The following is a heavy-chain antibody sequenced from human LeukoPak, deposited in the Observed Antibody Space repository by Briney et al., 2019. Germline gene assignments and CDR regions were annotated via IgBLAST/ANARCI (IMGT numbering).Heavy chain of an antibody. D-gene: IGHD2-2*01. CDR1: GGSISNYY. CDR3: ARDRCNSTNCSARVAFDI. J-gene: IGHJ3*02. CDR2: IYTSGST. Sequence: SETLPLTCTVSGGSISNYYWSWIRQPAGKGLEWIGRIYTSGSTNYNPSLESRVTMSVDTSKKQFSLILSSVTAADTAVYYCARDRCNSTNCSARVAFDIWGQGTMVTVSS. V-gene: IGHV4-4*07.